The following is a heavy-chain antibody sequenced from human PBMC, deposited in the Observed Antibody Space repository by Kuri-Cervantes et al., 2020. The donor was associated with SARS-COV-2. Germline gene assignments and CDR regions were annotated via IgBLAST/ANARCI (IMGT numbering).Heavy chain of an antibody. CDR3: ARARVGVFDF. V-gene: IGHV3-30*03. CDR1: GFNFSRTD. Sequence: GESLKISCAASGFNFSRTDMHWVRQAPGKGLEWVAMVSSDGTNQGYADSVKGRFTISRDNSKNTLHLQIISLRTEDTGVFYCARARVGVFDFWGQGALVTVSS. J-gene: IGHJ4*02. D-gene: IGHD2-21*01. CDR2: VSSDGTNQ.